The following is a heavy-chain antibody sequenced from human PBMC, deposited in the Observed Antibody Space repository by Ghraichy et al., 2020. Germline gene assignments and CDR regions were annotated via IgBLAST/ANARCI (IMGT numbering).Heavy chain of an antibody. V-gene: IGHV1-69*02. D-gene: IGHD4-17*01. CDR3: ARLSGDYGDYAWYFDL. Sequence: SVKVSCKASGGTFSSYTISWVRQAPGQGLEWMGRIIPILGIANYAQKFQGRVTITADKSTSTAYMELSSLRSEDTAVYYCARLSGDYGDYAWYFDLWGRVTLVTVSS. J-gene: IGHJ2*01. CDR1: GGTFSSYT. CDR2: IIPILGIA.